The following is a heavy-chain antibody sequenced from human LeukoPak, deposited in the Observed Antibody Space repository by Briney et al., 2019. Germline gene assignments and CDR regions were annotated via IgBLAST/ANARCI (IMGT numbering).Heavy chain of an antibody. J-gene: IGHJ4*02. V-gene: IGHV3-30*18. Sequence: HPGGSPRLSCAASGFSFNNYAMYWVRQAPGKGLEWVALISYDGGDKYYAESMKGRITISRDNAENTLYLQMNNLRPDDTAFYFCVKEGVEYSYSYGDYWGQGTLVTVSS. D-gene: IGHD3-16*01. CDR3: VKEGVEYSYSYGDY. CDR2: ISYDGGDK. CDR1: GFSFNNYA.